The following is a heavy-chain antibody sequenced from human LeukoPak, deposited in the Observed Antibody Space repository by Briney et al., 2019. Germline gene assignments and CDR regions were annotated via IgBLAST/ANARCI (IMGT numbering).Heavy chain of an antibody. CDR3: AKDSSAPRYYDILTGYYSRPRNWFDP. Sequence: PGGSLRLSCAASGFTFSSYGMHWVRQAPGKGLEWVAFIRYDGSNKYYADSVKGRFTISRDNSKNTLYLQMNSLRAEDTAVYYCAKDSSAPRYYDILTGYYSRPRNWFDPWGQGTLVTVSS. J-gene: IGHJ5*02. V-gene: IGHV3-30*02. CDR1: GFTFSSYG. CDR2: IRYDGSNK. D-gene: IGHD3-9*01.